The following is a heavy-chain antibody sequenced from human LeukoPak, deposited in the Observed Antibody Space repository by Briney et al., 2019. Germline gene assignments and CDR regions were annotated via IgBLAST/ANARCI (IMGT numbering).Heavy chain of an antibody. CDR3: AKARLSSVVITNFDY. CDR2: ISGSGGIT. D-gene: IGHD3-22*01. J-gene: IGHJ4*02. CDR1: ALTFSSYA. Sequence: GGSLRLSCAASALTFSSYAMSWVRQAPGKGLEWVSAISGSGGITYYADSAKGRFTISRDNSKNTLYLQMNSLRAEDTAVYYCAKARLSSVVITNFDYWGQGTLVTVSS. V-gene: IGHV3-23*01.